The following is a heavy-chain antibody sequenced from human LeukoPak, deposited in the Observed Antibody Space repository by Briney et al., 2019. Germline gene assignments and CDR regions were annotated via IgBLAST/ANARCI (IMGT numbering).Heavy chain of an antibody. J-gene: IGHJ6*03. CDR2: IYYSGST. CDR3: ARGYCSGGSCYSFYYYYYMDV. V-gene: IGHV4-39*07. CDR1: GGSISSSSYY. Sequence: PSETLSLTCTVSGGSISSSSYYWGWIRQPPGKGLEWIGTIYYSGSTYYNPSLKSRVTISVDTSKNQFSLKLSSVTAADTAVYYYARGYCSGGSCYSFYYYYYMDVWGKGTTVTVSS. D-gene: IGHD2-15*01.